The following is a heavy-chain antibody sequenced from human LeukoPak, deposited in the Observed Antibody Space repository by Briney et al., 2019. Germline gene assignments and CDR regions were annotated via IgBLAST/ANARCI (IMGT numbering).Heavy chain of an antibody. J-gene: IGHJ4*02. Sequence: GESLKISCKGSGYSFTNYWIGWVRQMPGKGLEWTGIIYPGDSDTRYSPSFQGQVTISADKSISPAYLQWSSLKASDTAMYYCARPGGSGSLPFDYWGQGTLVTVSA. D-gene: IGHD3-10*01. CDR2: IYPGDSDT. CDR1: GYSFTNYW. V-gene: IGHV5-51*01. CDR3: ARPGGSGSLPFDY.